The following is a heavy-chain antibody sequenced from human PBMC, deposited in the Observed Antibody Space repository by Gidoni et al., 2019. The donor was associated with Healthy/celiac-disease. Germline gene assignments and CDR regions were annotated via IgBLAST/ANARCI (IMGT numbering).Heavy chain of an antibody. J-gene: IGHJ4*02. D-gene: IGHD3-3*01. CDR2: IYYSGST. CDR1: GGSVSSGSYY. CDR3: ARESGYPY. V-gene: IGHV4-61*01. Sequence: QVQLQESRPGLVKPSETLSLTCTVSGGSVSSGSYYWSWIRQPPGTGLEWIGYIYYSGSTNYNPSLKSRVTISVDTAKNQFSLKLSSVTAADTAVYYCARESGYPYWGQGTLVTVSS.